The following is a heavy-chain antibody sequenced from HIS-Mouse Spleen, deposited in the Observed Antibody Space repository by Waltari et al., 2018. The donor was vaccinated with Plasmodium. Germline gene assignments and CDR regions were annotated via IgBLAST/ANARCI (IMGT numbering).Heavy chain of an antibody. CDR3: ASSWYWYFDL. J-gene: IGHJ2*01. CDR2: IKQDGSEK. V-gene: IGHV3-7*01. CDR1: GFTFCSYW. Sequence: EVQLVESGGGLVQPGGSLSPSCAASGFTFCSYWMSWVRQAPGKGLEWVANIKQDGSEKYYVDSVKGRFTISRDNAKNSLYLQMNSLRAEDTAVYYCASSWYWYFDLWGRGTLVTVSS. D-gene: IGHD6-13*01.